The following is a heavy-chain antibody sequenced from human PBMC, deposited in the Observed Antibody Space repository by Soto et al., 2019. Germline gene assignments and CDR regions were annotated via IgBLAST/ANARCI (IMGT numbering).Heavy chain of an antibody. CDR2: IYYSGST. J-gene: IGHJ4*02. CDR1: GGSISSYY. V-gene: IGHV4-59*01. D-gene: IGHD3-10*01. CDR3: ASSFYYGSGSYLDY. Sequence: PSETLSLTCTVSGGSISSYYWSWIRQPPGKGLEWIGYIYYSGSTNYNPFLKSRVTMSVDTSKNQFSLKLSSVTAADTAVYYCASSFYYGSGSYLDYWGQGTLVTVSS.